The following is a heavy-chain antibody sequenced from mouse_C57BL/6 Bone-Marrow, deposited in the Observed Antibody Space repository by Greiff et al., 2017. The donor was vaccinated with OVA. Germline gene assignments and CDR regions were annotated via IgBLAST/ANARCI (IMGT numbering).Heavy chain of an antibody. J-gene: IGHJ2*01. CDR2: ISSGGSYT. CDR3: ARRGFYDGYYDYFDY. D-gene: IGHD2-3*01. Sequence: EVQLVESGGDLVKPGGSLKLSCAASGFTFSSYGMSWVRQTPDKRLEWVATISSGGSYTYYPDSVKGRFTISRDNAKNTLYLQMSSLKSEDTAMDYCARRGFYDGYYDYFDYWGQGTTLTVSS. V-gene: IGHV5-6*01. CDR1: GFTFSSYG.